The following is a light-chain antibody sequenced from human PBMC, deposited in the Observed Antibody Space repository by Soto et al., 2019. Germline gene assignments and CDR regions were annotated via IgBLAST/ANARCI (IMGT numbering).Light chain of an antibody. CDR3: QQYGSSPFT. CDR2: GAS. V-gene: IGKV3-20*01. Sequence: EIVLTQSPGTLSLSPGERATHSCRASRSVSSSYLAWYQQKPGQAPRLLIYGASSRATGIPDRFSGSGSGTDFTLTISRLEPEDFAVYYCQQYGSSPFTFGPGTKVDIK. CDR1: RSVSSSY. J-gene: IGKJ3*01.